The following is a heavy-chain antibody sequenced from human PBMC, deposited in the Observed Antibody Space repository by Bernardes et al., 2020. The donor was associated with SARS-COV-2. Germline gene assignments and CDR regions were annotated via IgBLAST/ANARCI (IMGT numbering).Heavy chain of an antibody. J-gene: IGHJ6*02. Sequence: GGSLRLSCAASGFTFSSYAMHWVRQAPGKGLEWVAVISYDGSNKYYADSVKGRFTISRDNSKNTLYLQMNSLRVEDTAVYYCARVGYDILTGYPYYYYYGMDVWGQGTTVTVSS. CDR2: ISYDGSNK. V-gene: IGHV3-30-3*01. CDR3: ARVGYDILTGYPYYYYYGMDV. D-gene: IGHD3-9*01. CDR1: GFTFSSYA.